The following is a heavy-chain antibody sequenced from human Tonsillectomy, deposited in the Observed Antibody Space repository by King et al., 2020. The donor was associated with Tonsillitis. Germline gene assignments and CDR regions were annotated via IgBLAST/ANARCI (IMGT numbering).Heavy chain of an antibody. CDR1: GFTFDDYA. CDR2: ISWNSDTI. Sequence: VQLVESGGGLVQPGRSLRLSCAASGFTFDDYAMHWVRQAPGKGLEWVSGISWNSDTIGYADSVKGRFTISRDNAKNSLYLQMNSLRAEDTALYYCAKERFMTTIWEGYFDYWGQGTLVTVSS. V-gene: IGHV3-9*01. J-gene: IGHJ4*02. CDR3: AKERFMTTIWEGYFDY. D-gene: IGHD5-24*01.